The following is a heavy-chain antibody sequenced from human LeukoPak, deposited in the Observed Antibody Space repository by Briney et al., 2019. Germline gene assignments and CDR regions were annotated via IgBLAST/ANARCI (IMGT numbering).Heavy chain of an antibody. Sequence: GGSLRLSCAASGFTFDDYAMHWVRQAPGKGLEWVSGISWNSGSIGYADSVKGRFTISRDNAKNSLYLQMNSLRVEDTALYYCAKGAPTGYSSSWYDPYYFDYWGLGTLATVSS. V-gene: IGHV3-9*01. CDR1: GFTFDDYA. J-gene: IGHJ4*02. CDR3: AKGAPTGYSSSWYDPYYFDY. D-gene: IGHD6-13*01. CDR2: ISWNSGSI.